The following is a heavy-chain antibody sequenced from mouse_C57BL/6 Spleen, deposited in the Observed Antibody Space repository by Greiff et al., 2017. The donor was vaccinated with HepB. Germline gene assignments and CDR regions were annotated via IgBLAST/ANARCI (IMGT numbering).Heavy chain of an antibody. J-gene: IGHJ3*01. CDR1: GYTFTSYW. V-gene: IGHV1-7*01. D-gene: IGHD2-3*01. CDR3: ARGRDDGYYRFAY. CDR2: INPSSGYT. Sequence: VKLMESGAELAKPGASVKLSCKASGYTFTSYWMHWVKQRPGQGLEWIGYINPSSGYTKYNQKFKDKATLTADKSSSTAYMQLSSLTYEDSAVYDCARGRDDGYYRFAYWGQGTLVTVSA.